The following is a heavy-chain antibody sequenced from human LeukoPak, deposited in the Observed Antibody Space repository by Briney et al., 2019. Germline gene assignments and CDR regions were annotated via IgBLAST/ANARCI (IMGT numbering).Heavy chain of an antibody. D-gene: IGHD6-13*01. V-gene: IGHV3-23*01. J-gene: IGHJ6*03. Sequence: PGGSLRLSCAASGFTSSNHWMTWVRQAPGKGLEWVSAISGSGGSTYYADSVKGRFTISRDNSKNTLYLQMNSLRAEDTAVYYCAKSPGGIAAAGNYYYYYYMDVWGKGTTVTVSS. CDR2: ISGSGGST. CDR3: AKSPGGIAAAGNYYYYYYMDV. CDR1: GFTSSNHW.